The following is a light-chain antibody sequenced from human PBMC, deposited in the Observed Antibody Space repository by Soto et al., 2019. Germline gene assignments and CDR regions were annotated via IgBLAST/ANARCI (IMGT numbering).Light chain of an antibody. V-gene: IGKV3-20*01. CDR3: QQYGSSSWT. CDR1: QSVSSSY. CDR2: GAS. Sequence: EIVLTRSPGTLSLSPGERATLSCRASQSVSSSYLVWYQQKPGQAPRLLIYGASNRATGIPDRFSGSGSGTDFTLTISRLEPEDFAVYYCQQYGSSSWTFGQGTKVEIK. J-gene: IGKJ1*01.